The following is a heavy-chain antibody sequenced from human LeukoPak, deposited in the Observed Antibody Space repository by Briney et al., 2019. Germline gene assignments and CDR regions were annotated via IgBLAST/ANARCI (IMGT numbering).Heavy chain of an antibody. J-gene: IGHJ4*02. CDR3: AKEANYYDSSGYFGL. D-gene: IGHD3-22*01. CDR1: GFTFSSYG. Sequence: PEGSLRLSCAASGFTFSSYGMHWVRQAPGKGLEWVAFIRYDGSNKYYADSVKGRFTISRDNSKNTLYLQMNSLRAEDTAVYYCAKEANYYDSSGYFGLWGQGTLVTVSS. V-gene: IGHV3-30*02. CDR2: IRYDGSNK.